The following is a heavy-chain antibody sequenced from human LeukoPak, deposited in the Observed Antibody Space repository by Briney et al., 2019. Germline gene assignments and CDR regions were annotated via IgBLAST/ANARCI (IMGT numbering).Heavy chain of an antibody. CDR2: ISSSSSYI. Sequence: ESLRLSCAASGFTFSSYSMNWVRQAPGKGLEWVSSISSSSSYIYYADSVKGRFTISRDNAKNSLYLQMNSLRAEDTAVYYCARVTVAGLVGAFDIWGQGTMVTVSS. J-gene: IGHJ3*02. CDR1: GFTFSSYS. CDR3: ARVTVAGLVGAFDI. D-gene: IGHD6-19*01. V-gene: IGHV3-21*01.